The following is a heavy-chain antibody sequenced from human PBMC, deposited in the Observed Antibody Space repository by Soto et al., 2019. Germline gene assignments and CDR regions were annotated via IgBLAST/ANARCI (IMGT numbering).Heavy chain of an antibody. CDR2: AYASGTT. CDR1: GASISNYY. V-gene: IGHV4-4*07. CDR3: ARESRSELGTVEY. J-gene: IGHJ4*02. D-gene: IGHD1-1*01. Sequence: QVRLQESGPGLVKPSETLSLTCTVSGASISNYYWSWIRQPAGKGLECLGRAYASGTTTYNPSLRSRVTMSVDTSKTQFSFTLNSVTAADTAVYYCARESRSELGTVEYWGQGTLVTVFS.